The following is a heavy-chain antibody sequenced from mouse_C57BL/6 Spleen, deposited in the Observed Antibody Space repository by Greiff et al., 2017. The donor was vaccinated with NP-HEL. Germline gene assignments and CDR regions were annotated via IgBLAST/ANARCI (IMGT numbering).Heavy chain of an antibody. Sequence: DVKLQESGPELVKPGASVKISCKASGYSFTGYYMNWVKQSPEKSLEWIGEINPSTGGTTYNQKFKAKATLTVDKSSSTAYMQLKSLTSEDSAVYYCARTGGLRYYAMDYRGQGTSVTVAS. J-gene: IGHJ4*01. D-gene: IGHD2-4*01. V-gene: IGHV1-42*01. CDR1: GYSFTGYY. CDR3: ARTGGLRYYAMDY. CDR2: INPSTGGT.